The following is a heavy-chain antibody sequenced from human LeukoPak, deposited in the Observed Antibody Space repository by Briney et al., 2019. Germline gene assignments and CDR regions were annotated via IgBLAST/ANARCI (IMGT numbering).Heavy chain of an antibody. D-gene: IGHD2-8*01. J-gene: IGHJ6*01. CDR1: GFTFSFDS. CDR3: ARSNGFGMDV. V-gene: IGHV3-74*01. CDR2: IKRDGSGA. Sequence: GGSLRLSCAASGFTFSFDSMHWVRQGPGKGLVWVSRIKRDGSGATYADSVKGRVTISRDNAKNTLYLQMNSLGAEDTAVYYCARSNGFGMDVWGQGTTVTVSS.